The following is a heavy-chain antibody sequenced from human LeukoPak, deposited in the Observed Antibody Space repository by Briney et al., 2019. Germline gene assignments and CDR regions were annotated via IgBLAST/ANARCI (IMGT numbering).Heavy chain of an antibody. CDR3: ATHITGTTIWFDP. Sequence: ASVKVSCKASGYTFTSYYMHWVRQAPGKGLEWMGGFDPEDGETIYAQKFQGRVTMTEDTSTDTAYMELSSLRSEDTAVYYCATHITGTTIWFDPWGQGTLVTVSS. D-gene: IGHD1-7*01. CDR1: GYTFTSYY. CDR2: FDPEDGET. J-gene: IGHJ5*02. V-gene: IGHV1-24*01.